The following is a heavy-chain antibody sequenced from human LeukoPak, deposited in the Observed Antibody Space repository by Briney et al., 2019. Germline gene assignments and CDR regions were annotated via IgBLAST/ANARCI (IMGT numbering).Heavy chain of an antibody. CDR2: IYPGDSDT. J-gene: IGHJ4*02. Sequence: GESLKISCKGSGYRFSTYWIGWVRQMPGKGLEWMGIIYPGDSDTRYSPSFQGQVTISVDKSISTAYLQWSSLKASDTAMYYCARRVKSGYDYAIDYWGQGTLITVSS. CDR1: GYRFSTYW. V-gene: IGHV5-51*01. CDR3: ARRVKSGYDYAIDY. D-gene: IGHD5-12*01.